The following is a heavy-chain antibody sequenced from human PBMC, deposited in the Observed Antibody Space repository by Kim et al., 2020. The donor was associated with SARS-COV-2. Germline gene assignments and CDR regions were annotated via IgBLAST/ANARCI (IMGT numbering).Heavy chain of an antibody. J-gene: IGHJ4*02. CDR3: ARMTGYSSSWYRYYFDY. CDR1: GGSFSGYY. V-gene: IGHV4-34*01. D-gene: IGHD6-13*01. CDR2: INHSGST. Sequence: SETLSLTCAVYGGSFSGYYWSWIRQPPGKGLEWIGEINHSGSTNYNPSLKSRVTISVDTSKNQFSLKLSSVTAADTAVYYCARMTGYSSSWYRYYFDYWGQGTLVTVSS.